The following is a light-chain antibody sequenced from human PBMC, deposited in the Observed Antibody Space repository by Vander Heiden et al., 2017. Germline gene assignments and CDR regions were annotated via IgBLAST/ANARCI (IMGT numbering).Light chain of an antibody. V-gene: IGKV4-1*01. CDR3: QQYDSTAQT. J-gene: IGKJ4*01. Sequence: DIVMTQSPDSLAVSLGERATINCKSSQSVLYSSNNKNYLAWYQQKPGQPPKLLIYWASTRESGVPDRFSGSGSGTDFTLTISSLQAEDVAVYYCQQYDSTAQTFGGETKVEIK. CDR2: WAS. CDR1: QSVLYSSNNKNY.